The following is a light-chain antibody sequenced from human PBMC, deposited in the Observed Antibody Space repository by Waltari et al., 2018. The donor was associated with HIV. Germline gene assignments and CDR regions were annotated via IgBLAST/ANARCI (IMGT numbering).Light chain of an antibody. CDR1: TSAVRGYDH. CDR2: EVV. Sequence: QSALTQPPSASGSPGQSVTISCIGTTSAVRGYDHVSWYQQHPGTAPKILLYEVVKRPSGVPDRFSGSKSGNTASLTVSGLQADDEADYYCVSYAGVANRWVFGGGTKLTVL. CDR3: VSYAGVANRWV. V-gene: IGLV2-8*01. J-gene: IGLJ3*02.